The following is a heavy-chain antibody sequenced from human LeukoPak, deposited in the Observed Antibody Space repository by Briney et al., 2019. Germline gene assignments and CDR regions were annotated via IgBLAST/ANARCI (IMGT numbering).Heavy chain of an antibody. D-gene: IGHD6-19*01. CDR2: IYTSGST. CDR1: GGSISSYY. V-gene: IGHV4-4*07. CDR3: ARERAGIAVAGLTTAYWYFDL. J-gene: IGHJ2*01. Sequence: PSETLSLTCTVSGGSISSYYWSWIRQPAGKGLEWIGRIYTSGSTNYNPSLKSRVTMSVDTSKNQFSLKLSSVTAADTAVYYCARERAGIAVAGLTTAYWYFDLWGRGTLVTVSS.